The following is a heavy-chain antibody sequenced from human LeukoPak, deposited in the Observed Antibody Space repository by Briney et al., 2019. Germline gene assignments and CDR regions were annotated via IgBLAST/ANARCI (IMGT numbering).Heavy chain of an antibody. D-gene: IGHD3-16*02. J-gene: IGHJ6*03. CDR3: ARHIGGRYYYYYMDV. CDR1: GGSISISNYY. Sequence: SETLSLTCTVSGGSISISNYYWGWIRQPPGKGLEWIASIHYSETTYYNPSLKSRVTISVDTSKNQFSLKLSSVTAADTAVYYCARHIGGRYYYYYMDVWGKGTTVTISS. CDR2: IHYSETT. V-gene: IGHV4-39*01.